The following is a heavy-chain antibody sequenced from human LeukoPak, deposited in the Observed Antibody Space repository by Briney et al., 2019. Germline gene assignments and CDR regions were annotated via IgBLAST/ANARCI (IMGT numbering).Heavy chain of an antibody. CDR3: ARRYRYDYGGISLGY. J-gene: IGHJ4*02. CDR1: GYTFTGYY. CDR2: INPNSGGT. V-gene: IGHV1-2*02. Sequence: ASVKVSCKASGYTFTGYYMHWVRQAPGQGLEWMGWINPNSGGTNYAQKFQGRVTMTRDTSISTAYMELSRLRSDDTAVYYCARRYRYDYGGISLGYWGQGTLVTVSS. D-gene: IGHD4-23*01.